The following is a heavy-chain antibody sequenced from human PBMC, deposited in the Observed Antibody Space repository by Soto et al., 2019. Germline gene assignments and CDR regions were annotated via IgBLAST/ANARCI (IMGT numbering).Heavy chain of an antibody. CDR3: ARTYYYGSGSYDNWFDP. V-gene: IGHV4-59*01. D-gene: IGHD3-10*01. Sequence: PSETLSLTCTVSGGSISSYYWSWIRQPPGKGLEWIGYIYYSGSTNYNPSLKSRVTISVDTSKNQFSLKLSSVTAADTAVYYCARTYYYGSGSYDNWFDPWGQGTLVTVSS. CDR2: IYYSGST. CDR1: GGSISSYY. J-gene: IGHJ5*02.